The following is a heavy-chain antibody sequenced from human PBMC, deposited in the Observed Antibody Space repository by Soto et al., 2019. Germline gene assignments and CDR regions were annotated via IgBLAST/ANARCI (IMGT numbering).Heavy chain of an antibody. J-gene: IGHJ6*04. V-gene: IGHV3-23*01. CDR1: GFTFSSYA. D-gene: IGHD6-19*01. CDR3: EKEQGSGWSSMPDGMEV. Sequence: PGLSLRLSCTASGFTFSSYAMSWVRQAPGKGLEWVSTISGSGGSTYYADSVKGRFTISRDNSKNTLYLQMNSLRAEGTAVYYCEKEQGSGWSSMPDGMEVGGEGTNVNVSS. CDR2: ISGSGGST.